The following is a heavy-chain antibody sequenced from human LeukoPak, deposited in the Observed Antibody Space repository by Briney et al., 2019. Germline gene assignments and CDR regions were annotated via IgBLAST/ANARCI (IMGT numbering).Heavy chain of an antibody. CDR1: GYTFTSYG. CDR3: ATRRPSGSYYYFDY. V-gene: IGHV1-18*01. CDR2: ISAYNGNT. D-gene: IGHD1-26*01. J-gene: IGHJ4*02. Sequence: SVKVSCKASGYTFTSYGISWVRQAPGQGLEWMGWISAYNGNTNYAQKFQGRVTMTTDTSTSTAYMELRSLRSDDTAVYYCATRRPSGSYYYFDYWGRGTLVTVSS.